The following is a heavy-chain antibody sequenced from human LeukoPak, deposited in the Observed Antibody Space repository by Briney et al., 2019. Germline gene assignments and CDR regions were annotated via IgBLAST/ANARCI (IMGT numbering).Heavy chain of an antibody. CDR3: ARIGYCSSTSCYPYYMDV. Sequence: ASVKVCCKASGYTFTSYGISWLRQAPGQGLEWMGWISAYNGNTNYAQKLQGRVTMTTDTSTSTAYMELRSLRSDDTAVYYCARIGYCSSTSCYPYYMDVWGKGTTVTVSS. V-gene: IGHV1-18*01. CDR2: ISAYNGNT. J-gene: IGHJ6*03. D-gene: IGHD2-2*01. CDR1: GYTFTSYG.